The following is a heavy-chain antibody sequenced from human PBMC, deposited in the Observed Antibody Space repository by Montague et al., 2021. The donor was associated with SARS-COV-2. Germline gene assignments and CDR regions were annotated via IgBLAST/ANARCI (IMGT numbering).Heavy chain of an antibody. CDR2: INFNGST. CDR3: AREEGRGFVVSGSECYFDY. J-gene: IGHJ4*02. CDR1: GDSISTSTYY. V-gene: IGHV4-39*02. D-gene: IGHD2-15*01. Sequence: SETLSLTCTVSGDSISTSTYYWGWIRQSPGRGLEWIGSINFNGSTYYNPSLKSRVTISVDTPKYHFSLKLDSMTAADTAVYYCAREEGRGFVVSGSECYFDYWGQGTLVTVSS.